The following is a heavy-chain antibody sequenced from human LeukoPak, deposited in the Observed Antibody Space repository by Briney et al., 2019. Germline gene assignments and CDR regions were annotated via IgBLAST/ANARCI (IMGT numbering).Heavy chain of an antibody. CDR2: IYYSGST. CDR3: ARGYYYDSSGYYQYFDY. CDR1: GGSMTSFY. J-gene: IGHJ4*02. Sequence: PSETLSLTCTVSGGSMTSFYWSWIRQPPGKGLEWIGYIYYSGSTNYNPSLKSRVTISVDTSKNQFSLKLSSVTAADTAVYYCARGYYYDSSGYYQYFDYWGQGTLVTVSS. V-gene: IGHV4-59*08. D-gene: IGHD3-22*01.